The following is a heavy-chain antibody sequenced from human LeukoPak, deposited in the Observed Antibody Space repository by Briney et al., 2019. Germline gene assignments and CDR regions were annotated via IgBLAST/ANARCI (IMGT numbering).Heavy chain of an antibody. J-gene: IGHJ4*02. Sequence: PGGTLRLSCAASGFTFSSHSMNWVRQAPGKGREWVSYISSRGSTIYYADSVKGRFSISRDNAKNSLHLQMNTLRAEDTAVYYCARGTVAGKAPYWGQGTLVTVSS. CDR3: ARGTVAGKAPY. CDR2: ISSRGSTI. D-gene: IGHD6-19*01. V-gene: IGHV3-48*01. CDR1: GFTFSSHS.